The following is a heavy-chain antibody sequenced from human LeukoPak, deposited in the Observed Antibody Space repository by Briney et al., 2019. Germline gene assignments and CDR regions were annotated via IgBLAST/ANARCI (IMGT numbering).Heavy chain of an antibody. Sequence: SVKVSCKASGGTFSSYAISWVRQAPGQGLEWMGGIIPIFGTANYAQKSQGRVTITTDESTSTAYMELSSLRSEDTAVYYCARDGEGGVNPPYNWFDPWGQGTLVTVSS. CDR3: ARDGEGGVNPPYNWFDP. D-gene: IGHD3-16*01. CDR2: IIPIFGTA. J-gene: IGHJ5*02. CDR1: GGTFSSYA. V-gene: IGHV1-69*05.